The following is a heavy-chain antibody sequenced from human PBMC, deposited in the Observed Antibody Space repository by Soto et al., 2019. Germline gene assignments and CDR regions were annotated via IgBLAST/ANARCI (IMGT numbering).Heavy chain of an antibody. CDR2: ISGSGGST. D-gene: IGHD3-22*01. Sequence: GGSLRLSCAASGFTFSSYAMSWVRQAPGKGLEWVSAISGSGGSTYYADSVKGRFTISRDNSKNTLYLQMNRLRAEDTAVYYCATDKVKYYDSSGYGFDYWGQGTLVTVSS. CDR3: ATDKVKYYDSSGYGFDY. J-gene: IGHJ4*02. CDR1: GFTFSSYA. V-gene: IGHV3-23*01.